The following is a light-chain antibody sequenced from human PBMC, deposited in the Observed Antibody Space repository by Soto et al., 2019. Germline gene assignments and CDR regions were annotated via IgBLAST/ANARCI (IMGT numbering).Light chain of an antibody. Sequence: DIVMPQSPDSLAVSLGERATINCKSSQSVLSSSNNRNFLAWYQQRPGQPPKLLINWASTRASGVPDRFSGSGSGADFTLTISSLQAEDVAVYYCHQYYGAPLTFGQGTKVDIK. J-gene: IGKJ1*01. V-gene: IGKV4-1*01. CDR2: WAS. CDR1: QSVLSSSNNRNF. CDR3: HQYYGAPLT.